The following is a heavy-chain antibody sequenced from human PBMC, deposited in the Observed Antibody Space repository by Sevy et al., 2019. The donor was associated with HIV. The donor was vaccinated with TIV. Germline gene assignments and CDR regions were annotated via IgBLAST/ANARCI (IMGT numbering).Heavy chain of an antibody. V-gene: IGHV3-30*04. CDR2: ISYEGKDT. D-gene: IGHD2-21*01. CDR1: GFTLNSYA. J-gene: IGHJ4*02. CDR3: ARAGVHSQHNVNPRLFFDY. Sequence: GGSLRLSCAASGFTLNSYAMHWVRQTPVRGLEWMAVISYEGKDTYYADSVKGRFTLTKDGSKNTLYSQMNSLRTEDTALYYCARAGVHSQHNVNPRLFFDYWGQGTVVTVSS.